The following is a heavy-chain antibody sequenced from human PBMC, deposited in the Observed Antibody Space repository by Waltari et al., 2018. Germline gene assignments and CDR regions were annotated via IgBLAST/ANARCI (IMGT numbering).Heavy chain of an antibody. D-gene: IGHD3-22*01. V-gene: IGHV1-2*06. Sequence: LVQSGAEVKKPGASVKVSCKASGYTFTGYAMLWVRQAPGQGLEWMGPIHPKNGDTHYAQNFQGRVALTTDTSTNTAFMELQRLRSDDTAVYYCLRDSSGSHFDYWGQGTLVTVSS. CDR2: IHPKNGDT. CDR3: LRDSSGSHFDY. CDR1: GYTFTGYA. J-gene: IGHJ4*02.